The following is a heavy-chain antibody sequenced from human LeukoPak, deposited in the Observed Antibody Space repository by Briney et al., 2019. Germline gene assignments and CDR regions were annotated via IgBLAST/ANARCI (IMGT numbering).Heavy chain of an antibody. CDR2: INSDGSST. CDR3: AKYGDYGGNSFDY. D-gene: IGHD4-17*01. V-gene: IGHV3-74*01. CDR1: GFTFSSYW. Sequence: GSLRLSCAASGFTFSSYWMHWVRQAPGKGLVWVSRINSDGSSTNYADSVKGRFTISRDNAKNTLYLQMNSLRAEDTAIYYCAKYGDYGGNSFDYWGQGTLVTVSS. J-gene: IGHJ4*02.